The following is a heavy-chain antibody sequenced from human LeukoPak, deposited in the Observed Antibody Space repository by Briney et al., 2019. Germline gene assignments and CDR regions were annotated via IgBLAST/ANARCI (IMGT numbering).Heavy chain of an antibody. V-gene: IGHV4-30-4*08. CDR1: GGSISSYY. Sequence: PSETLSLTCTVSGGSISSYYWSWIRQPPGKGLEWIGYIYYSGSTYYNPSLKSRVTISIDTSKNQFSLKLSSVTAADTAVYYCARGGYYYAPLDYWGQGTLVTVSS. CDR3: ARGGYYYAPLDY. CDR2: IYYSGST. J-gene: IGHJ4*02. D-gene: IGHD3-22*01.